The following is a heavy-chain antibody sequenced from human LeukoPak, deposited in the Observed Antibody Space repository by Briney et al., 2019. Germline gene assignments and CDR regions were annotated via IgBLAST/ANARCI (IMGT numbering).Heavy chain of an antibody. J-gene: IGHJ6*03. CDR1: GGSFSGYY. D-gene: IGHD5-12*01. CDR2: INHSRST. V-gene: IGHV4-34*01. CDR3: ARGQDIVATIVCPRNYYYMDV. Sequence: SETLSLTCGVYGGSFSGYYWSWIRQPPGKGLEWIGEINHSRSTNYNPSLKSRVTISVDTSKNQFSLKLSSVTAADTAVYYCARGQDIVATIVCPRNYYYMDVWGKGTTVTVSS.